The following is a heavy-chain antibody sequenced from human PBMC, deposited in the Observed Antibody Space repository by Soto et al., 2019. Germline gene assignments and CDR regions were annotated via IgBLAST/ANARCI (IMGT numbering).Heavy chain of an antibody. CDR3: ARVLPPFDP. Sequence: ASVKVSCKASGGTFSSYGMSWVRQAPGQGLEWMGWINAYNGNTNYAQKLQGRVTMTTDTSTSTAYMELRSLRSDDTAVYYCARVLPPFDPWGQGTLVTVSS. V-gene: IGHV1-18*01. J-gene: IGHJ5*02. CDR1: GGTFSSYG. CDR2: INAYNGNT.